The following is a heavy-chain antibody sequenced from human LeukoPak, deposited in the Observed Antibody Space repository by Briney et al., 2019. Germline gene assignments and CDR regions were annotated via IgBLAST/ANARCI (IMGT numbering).Heavy chain of an antibody. J-gene: IGHJ5*02. CDR2: ISWNSGSI. V-gene: IGHV3-9*01. CDR3: AKDPDFVYDFWSGTFDP. CDR1: GFTLDDYA. Sequence: GGSLRLSCAASGFTLDDYAMHWVRQAPGKGLEWVSGISWNSGSIGYADSVKGRFTISRDNSKNTLYLQMNSLRAEDTAVYYCAKDPDFVYDFWSGTFDPWGQGTLVTVSS. D-gene: IGHD3-3*01.